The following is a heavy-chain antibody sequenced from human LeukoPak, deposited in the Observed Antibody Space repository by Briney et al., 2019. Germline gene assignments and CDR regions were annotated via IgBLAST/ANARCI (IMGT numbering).Heavy chain of an antibody. V-gene: IGHV3-7*01. Sequence: PGGSLRLSCAASGFTFSSYWMSWVRQAPGKGLEWVANIKQDGSEKYYVDSVKGRLTISRDNAKNSLYLQMNSLRAEDTAVYYCARGDNMVRGVRDSYFDYWGQGTLVTVSS. CDR3: ARGDNMVRGVRDSYFDY. CDR1: GFTFSSYW. CDR2: IKQDGSEK. J-gene: IGHJ4*02. D-gene: IGHD3-10*01.